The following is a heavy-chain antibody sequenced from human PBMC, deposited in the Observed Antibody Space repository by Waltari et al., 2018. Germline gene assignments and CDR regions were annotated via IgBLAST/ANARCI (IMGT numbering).Heavy chain of an antibody. J-gene: IGHJ4*02. V-gene: IGHV4-34*01. CDR1: GGSFSGYY. CDR2: INHSGST. Sequence: QVQLQQWGAGLLKPSETLSLTCAVYGGSFSGYYWSWIRQPPGKGLEWIGEINHSGSTNYNPSLKSRVTISVDTSKNQFSLKLSSVTAADTAVYYCARVGIAAAGNGGDYWGQGTLVTVSS. D-gene: IGHD6-13*01. CDR3: ARVGIAAAGNGGDY.